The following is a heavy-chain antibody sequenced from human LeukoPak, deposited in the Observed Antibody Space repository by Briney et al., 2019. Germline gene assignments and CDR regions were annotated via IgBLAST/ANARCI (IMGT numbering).Heavy chain of an antibody. CDR1: GFTYISCA. CDR3: ASRPRADIGPLDY. V-gene: IGHV3-23*01. CDR2: ITGDGTRT. Sequence: GGSLRLSCAASGFTYISCAMTWVRQAPGKGLEWVASITGDGTRTYYTDSVKGRFTISRDNSKDTLYLQMNSLRADETAIYYCASRPRADIGPLDYWGQGTLVTVST. J-gene: IGHJ4*02. D-gene: IGHD1-14*01.